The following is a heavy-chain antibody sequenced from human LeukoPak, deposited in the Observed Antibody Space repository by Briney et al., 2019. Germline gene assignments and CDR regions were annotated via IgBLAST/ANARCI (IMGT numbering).Heavy chain of an antibody. Sequence: GGSLRLSCAASGFTFTYYAMHWVRQAPGKGLELVALISYGGSRQYYTDSVKGRFIISRDDSKNTVYLQMNSLGVDDTALYYCARGPDPVVRGPRRAFDLWGQGTMVTISS. D-gene: IGHD3-10*01. CDR1: GFTFTYYA. CDR2: ISYGGSRQ. CDR3: ARGPDPVVRGPRRAFDL. V-gene: IGHV3-30-3*01. J-gene: IGHJ3*01.